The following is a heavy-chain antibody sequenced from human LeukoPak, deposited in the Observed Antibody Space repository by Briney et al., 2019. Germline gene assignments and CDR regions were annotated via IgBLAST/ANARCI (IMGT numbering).Heavy chain of an antibody. CDR2: ISGTGGST. J-gene: IGHJ4*02. CDR3: AKGLYAQSVAFFDY. D-gene: IGHD2-2*01. Sequence: GGSLRLSCAASGFTFSNSAMSWVRQAPGKGLEWVSTISGTGGSTYYADSVKGRFTISRDNSKNTLYLQMNSLRAEDTAVYYCAKGLYAQSVAFFDYWGQGTLVTVSS. V-gene: IGHV3-23*01. CDR1: GFTFSNSA.